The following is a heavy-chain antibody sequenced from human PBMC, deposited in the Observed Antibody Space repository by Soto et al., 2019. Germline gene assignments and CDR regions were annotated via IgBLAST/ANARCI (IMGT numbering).Heavy chain of an antibody. D-gene: IGHD3-10*01. CDR1: GFTFSSYG. V-gene: IGHV3-33*01. Sequence: GGSLRLSCAASGFTFSSYGMHWVRQAPGKGLEWVAVIWYDGSNKYYADSVKGRFTISRDNSKNTLYLQMNSLRAEDTAVYYCARGPMARRALRLPWLVPWGPGILLTVSS. CDR2: IWYDGSNK. CDR3: ARGPMARRALRLPWLVP. J-gene: IGHJ5*02.